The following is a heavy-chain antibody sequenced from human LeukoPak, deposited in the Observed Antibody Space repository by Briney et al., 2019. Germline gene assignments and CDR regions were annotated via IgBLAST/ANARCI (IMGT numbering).Heavy chain of an antibody. CDR2: ISAYNGNT. CDR3: ARERGSYYYYYMDV. CDR1: GYTFTSYG. Sequence: ASVKVSCKASGYTFTSYGISWVRQAPGQELEWMGWISAYNGNTNYAQKLQGRVTMTTDTSTSTAYMELRSLRSDDTAVYYCARERGSYYYYYMDVWGKGTTVTISS. D-gene: IGHD3-16*01. J-gene: IGHJ6*03. V-gene: IGHV1-18*01.